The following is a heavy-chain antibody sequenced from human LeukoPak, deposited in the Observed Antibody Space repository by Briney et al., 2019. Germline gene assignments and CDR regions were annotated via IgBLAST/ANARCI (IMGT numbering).Heavy chain of an antibody. CDR1: GFTFSSYA. J-gene: IGHJ4*02. Sequence: GGSLRLSCAASGFTFSSYAMSWVRQAPGKGLEWVSYISSSGSTIYYADSVKGRFTISRDNAKNSLYLQMNSLRAEDTAVYYCARYPNWEYYFDYWGQGTLVTVSS. V-gene: IGHV3-48*04. D-gene: IGHD7-27*01. CDR2: ISSSGSTI. CDR3: ARYPNWEYYFDY.